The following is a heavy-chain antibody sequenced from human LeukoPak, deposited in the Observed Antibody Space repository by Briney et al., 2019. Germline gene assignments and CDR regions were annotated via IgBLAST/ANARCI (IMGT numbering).Heavy chain of an antibody. CDR1: GFIFSTYA. CDR3: ARDRHCSSISCFNAFDI. D-gene: IGHD2-2*01. J-gene: IGHJ3*02. Sequence: SGGSLRLSCAASGFIFSTYAMSWVRQAPGKGLEWVAVISSDGSDKDYADSVKGRFTISRDNSKNTLYLQMNSLRAEDTAVYYCARDRHCSSISCFNAFDIWGQGTVVTVSS. V-gene: IGHV3-30*01. CDR2: ISSDGSDK.